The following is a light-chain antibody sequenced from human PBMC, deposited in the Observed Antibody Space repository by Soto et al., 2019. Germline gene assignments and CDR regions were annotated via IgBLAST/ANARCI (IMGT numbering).Light chain of an antibody. CDR1: QSVSSY. Sequence: EIVLTQSPATLSLSPGDRATLSCRASQSVSSYLAWYQQKPGQAPRLLIYDASNRATGTPARFSGSGSGTDFTLTISSLGPEDFAVYYCQHRSNWPITFGQGTRLEIK. J-gene: IGKJ5*01. CDR3: QHRSNWPIT. V-gene: IGKV3-11*01. CDR2: DAS.